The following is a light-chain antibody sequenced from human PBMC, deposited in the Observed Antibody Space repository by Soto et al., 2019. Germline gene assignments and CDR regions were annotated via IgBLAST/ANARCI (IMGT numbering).Light chain of an antibody. CDR3: QQSYSILIT. V-gene: IGKV3-11*01. CDR2: DAS. J-gene: IGKJ5*01. Sequence: ELVLTQSPVTMSLSPGERATLSCRASQSVSSYLAWYQQKPGQAPRLLIYDASNRATGIPARFSGSGSGTDFTLTISSLEPEEFATYYCQQSYSILITVGQGTRLEIK. CDR1: QSVSSY.